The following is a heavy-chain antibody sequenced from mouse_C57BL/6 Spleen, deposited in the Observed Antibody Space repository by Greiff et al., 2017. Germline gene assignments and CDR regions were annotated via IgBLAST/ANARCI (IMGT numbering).Heavy chain of an antibody. D-gene: IGHD1-1*01. CDR2: IYPRSGNN. CDR1: GYTFTSYG. V-gene: IGHV1-81*01. Sequence: VQLQQSGAELARPGASVKLSCKASGYTFTSYGISWVKQRTGQGLEWIGEIYPRSGNNYYNEKFKGKATLTADKSSSTAYMELRSLTSEDSAVYFCARITTVVANFDVWGTGTTVTVSS. J-gene: IGHJ1*03. CDR3: ARITTVVANFDV.